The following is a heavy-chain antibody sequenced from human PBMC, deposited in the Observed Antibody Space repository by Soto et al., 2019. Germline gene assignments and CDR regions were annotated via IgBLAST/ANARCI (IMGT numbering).Heavy chain of an antibody. D-gene: IGHD5-12*01. CDR2: VYPGDYDT. Sequence: GESLKTPCKGSGYRFTNYWIGWVRQMPGKGLEWMGVVYPGDYDTRYSPSFQGQVTISADKSISTAYLQWSSLKASDTAIYYCASTDIVSTIDDGRDSFDIWGQGTMVTVSS. V-gene: IGHV5-51*01. J-gene: IGHJ3*02. CDR3: ASTDIVSTIDDGRDSFDI. CDR1: GYRFTNYW.